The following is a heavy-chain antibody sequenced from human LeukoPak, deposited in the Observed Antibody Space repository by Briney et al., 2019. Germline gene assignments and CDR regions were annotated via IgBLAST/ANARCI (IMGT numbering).Heavy chain of an antibody. CDR2: IYYSGST. V-gene: IGHV4-39*01. J-gene: IGHJ6*02. Sequence: PSETLSLTCTVSGGSISSSSYYWGWIRQPPGKGLEWIGIIYYSGSTYYNPSLKSRVTISVDTSKNQFSLKLSSVTAADTAVYYCARVVGSSWTDYGIDAWGQGTTVTVSS. CDR3: ARVVGSSWTDYGIDA. CDR1: GGSISSSSYY. D-gene: IGHD1-26*01.